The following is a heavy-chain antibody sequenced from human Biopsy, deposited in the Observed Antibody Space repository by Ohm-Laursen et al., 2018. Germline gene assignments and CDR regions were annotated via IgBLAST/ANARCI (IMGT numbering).Heavy chain of an antibody. CDR1: GYTLTELS. CDR3: ATGPYYDTRFYYNVRPFDF. D-gene: IGHD3-10*01. Sequence: ASVKVSCKVSGYTLTELSIHWVRQTGGKGLEWMGGFDREERKTVYAEKFQGRITMTEDTSTDTVYMEVTSLRSDDTAVYYCATGPYYDTRFYYNVRPFDFWGQGTLVTVSS. J-gene: IGHJ4*02. V-gene: IGHV1-24*01. CDR2: FDREERKT.